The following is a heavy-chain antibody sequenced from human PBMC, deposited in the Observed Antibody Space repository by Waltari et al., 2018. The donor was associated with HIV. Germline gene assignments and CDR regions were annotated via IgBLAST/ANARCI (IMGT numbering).Heavy chain of an antibody. J-gene: IGHJ6*02. CDR1: GSPFDVYT. CDR3: AKDQGAMDV. CDR2: ISWDGGST. D-gene: IGHD3-16*01. V-gene: IGHV3-43*01. Sequence: EVQLVESGGVVVQTGGSMSLSCAASGSPFDVYTMHWVRQAPGKGLEWVSLISWDGGSTYYADSVKGRFTISRDNSKNSLYLQMNSLRTEDTALYYCAKDQGAMDVWGQGTTVTVSS.